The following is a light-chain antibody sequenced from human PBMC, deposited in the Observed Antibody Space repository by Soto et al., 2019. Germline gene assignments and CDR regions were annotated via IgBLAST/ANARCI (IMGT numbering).Light chain of an antibody. Sequence: QSALTQPASVSGSPGQSITISCTGSSSAVGNYDYVSWYQQHPGKAPKLMIYGVSNRPSGVSHRFSGSKSGNTASLTISGLQAEDEADYYCSSFTSSTTLDVLFGGGTKLTVL. V-gene: IGLV2-14*01. J-gene: IGLJ2*01. CDR2: GVS. CDR1: SSAVGNYDY. CDR3: SSFTSSTTLDVL.